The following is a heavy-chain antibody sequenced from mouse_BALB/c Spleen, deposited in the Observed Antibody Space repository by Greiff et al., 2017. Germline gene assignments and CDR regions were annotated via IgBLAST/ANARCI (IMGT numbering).Heavy chain of an antibody. D-gene: IGHD2-10*01. CDR2: ISNLAYSI. CDR3: ARLPTMGFDY. CDR1: GFTFSDYG. J-gene: IGHJ2*01. Sequence: EVQLVESGGGLVQPGGSRKLSCAASGFTFSDYGMAWVRQAPGKGPEWVAFISNLAYSIYYADTVTGRFTISRENAKNTLYLEMSSLRSEDTAMYYCARLPTMGFDYWGQGTTLTVSS. V-gene: IGHV5-15*02.